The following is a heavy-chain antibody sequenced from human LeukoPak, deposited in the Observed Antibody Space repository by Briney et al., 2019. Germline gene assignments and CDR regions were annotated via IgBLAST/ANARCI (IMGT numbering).Heavy chain of an antibody. CDR3: ASGVRGANFDY. Sequence: SETLSLTCTVSGYSISSGYYWGWIRQPPGKGLEWIGSIYHSGSTYYNQSLKSRVTISVDTSKNQFSLKLSSVTAADTAVYYCASGVRGANFDYWGQGTLVTVSS. CDR1: GYSISSGYY. J-gene: IGHJ4*02. V-gene: IGHV4-38-2*02. CDR2: IYHSGST. D-gene: IGHD3-10*01.